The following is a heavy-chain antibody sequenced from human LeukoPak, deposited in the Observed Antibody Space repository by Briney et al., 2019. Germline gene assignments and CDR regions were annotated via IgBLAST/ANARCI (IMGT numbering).Heavy chain of an antibody. CDR1: GFTFSSYS. CDR3: APHRDGSYPFDF. J-gene: IGHJ4*02. D-gene: IGHD1-26*01. Sequence: GGSLRLSGAASGFTFSSYSMNWVRQAPGKGLEWVSYISSSSSTIYYADSVKGRFTISRDSAKNSLYLQMNSLRDEDSAVYYCAPHRDGSYPFDFWGQGTLVTVSS. CDR2: ISSSSSTI. V-gene: IGHV3-48*02.